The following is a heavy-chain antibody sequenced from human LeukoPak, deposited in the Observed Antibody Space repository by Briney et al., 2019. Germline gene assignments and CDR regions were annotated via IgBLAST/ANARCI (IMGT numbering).Heavy chain of an antibody. CDR2: INPNSGGT. CDR1: GYTFTGYY. J-gene: IGHJ5*02. CDR3: ARVGYYGSGSFPQSSDP. D-gene: IGHD3-10*01. V-gene: IGHV1-2*02. Sequence: ASVKVSCKASGYTFTGYYMHWVRQAPGQGLEWMGWINPNSGGTNYAQKFRGRVTMTRDTSISTAYMELSRLRSDDTAVYYCARVGYYGSGSFPQSSDPWGQGTLVTVSS.